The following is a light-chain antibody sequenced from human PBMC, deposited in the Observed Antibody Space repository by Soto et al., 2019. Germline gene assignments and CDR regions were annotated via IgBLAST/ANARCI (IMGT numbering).Light chain of an antibody. CDR2: EVS. Sequence: QSVLTQPASGSGSPGQSITISCTGTSRDVGGCNYVSWDQQHPGKAPKRMIYEVSNRPSGVSNRLSGSKSGKKTALTTCGLQAADAADYYCSSYTSSSTLLVFGTGTTVTVL. CDR1: SRDVGGCNY. J-gene: IGLJ1*01. V-gene: IGLV2-14*01. CDR3: SSYTSSSTLLV.